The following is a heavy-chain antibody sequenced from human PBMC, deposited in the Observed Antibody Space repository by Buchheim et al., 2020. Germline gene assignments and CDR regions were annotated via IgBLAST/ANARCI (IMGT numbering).Heavy chain of an antibody. CDR1: GYTFTNYY. V-gene: IGHV1-46*01. CDR3: ARDRVIDDSSGSHPANAFDI. Sequence: QVQLVQSGAEVKKPGASVKVSCKASGYTFTNYYIHWVRQAPGQGPEWMAIINPGDGSTSYAQKFQGRVTLTTDTSASTVYMELSSLRSEDTAVYYCARDRVIDDSSGSHPANAFDIWGQGT. D-gene: IGHD3-22*01. CDR2: INPGDGST. J-gene: IGHJ3*02.